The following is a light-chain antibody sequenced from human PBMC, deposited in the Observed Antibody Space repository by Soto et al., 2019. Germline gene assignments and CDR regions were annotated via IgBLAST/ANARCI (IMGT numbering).Light chain of an antibody. Sequence: QSVLTQPPSVSGAPGQRVTISFTGSSSNIGAGYDVHWYQQFPGTAPKLLIYGNSNRPSGVPDRFSGSKSGTSASLAITGLQAEDEADYYCQSYDSSLSVVVFGGGTKVTVL. CDR1: SSNIGAGYD. CDR2: GNS. J-gene: IGLJ2*01. CDR3: QSYDSSLSVVV. V-gene: IGLV1-40*01.